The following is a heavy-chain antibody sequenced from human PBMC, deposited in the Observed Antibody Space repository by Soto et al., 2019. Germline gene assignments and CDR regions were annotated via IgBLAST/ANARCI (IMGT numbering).Heavy chain of an antibody. CDR1: GGSISSSSYY. V-gene: IGHV4-39*01. Sequence: QLQLQESGPGLVKPSETLSLTCTVSGGSISSSSYYWGWIRQPPGKGLEWIGSIYYSGSTYYNPSLKRRVTISVDTSKNQFSLKLSSVTAADTAVYYCARHLNPSRTTVTKNNWFDPWGQGTLVTVSS. J-gene: IGHJ5*02. CDR2: IYYSGST. CDR3: ARHLNPSRTTVTKNNWFDP. D-gene: IGHD4-17*01.